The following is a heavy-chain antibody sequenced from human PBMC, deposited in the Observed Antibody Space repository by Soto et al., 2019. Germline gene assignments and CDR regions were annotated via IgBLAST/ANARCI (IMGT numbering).Heavy chain of an antibody. CDR2: IYSSGST. CDR3: AREVPGPSGGYGSGSYPYYYYYMDV. J-gene: IGHJ6*03. V-gene: IGHV4-59*01. CDR1: GGSISSYY. D-gene: IGHD3-10*01. Sequence: QVQLQESGPGLVKPSETLSLTCTVSGGSISSYYWSWIRQPPGKGLDWIGYIYSSGSTNYNPSLTSRVTISVDTSKNQFSLKLSSVTAADTAVYYCAREVPGPSGGYGSGSYPYYYYYMDVWGKGTTVTVSS.